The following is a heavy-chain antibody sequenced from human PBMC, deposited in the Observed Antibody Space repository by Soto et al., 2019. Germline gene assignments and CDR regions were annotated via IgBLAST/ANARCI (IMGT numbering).Heavy chain of an antibody. Sequence: QVQLQESGPGLVKPSETLSLTCTVSGGSISSYYWRWIRQPPGKGLEWIGYIYYSGSTNYNPSLKSRVTISVDTSKNQFSLKLSSVTAADTAVYYCALSSGWPYFDYWGQGTLVTVSS. CDR1: GGSISSYY. CDR2: IYYSGST. CDR3: ALSSGWPYFDY. D-gene: IGHD6-19*01. J-gene: IGHJ4*02. V-gene: IGHV4-59*01.